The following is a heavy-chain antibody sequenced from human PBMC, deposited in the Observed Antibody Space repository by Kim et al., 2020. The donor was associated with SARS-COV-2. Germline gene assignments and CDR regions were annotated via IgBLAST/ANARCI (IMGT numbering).Heavy chain of an antibody. Sequence: VKGLFTISRDNSKNTLYLQMNSLRAEDTAVYYCARDLVVVPAAIDWFDPWGQGTLVTVSS. CDR3: ARDLVVVPAAIDWFDP. V-gene: IGHV3-30*01. D-gene: IGHD2-2*02. J-gene: IGHJ5*02.